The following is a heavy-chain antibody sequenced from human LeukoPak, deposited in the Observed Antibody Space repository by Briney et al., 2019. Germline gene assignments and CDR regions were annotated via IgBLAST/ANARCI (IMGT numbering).Heavy chain of an antibody. CDR2: INTNTGIP. CDR3: ARDLVSAGFDI. Sequence: GASVKVSFTAFGYTFSSHAMNWVRQAPGQGLELMGWINTNTGIPTYAQGFAGRFVFSLDTSVTTAYLQITSLKAEDTAVYYCARDLVSAGFDIWGQGTMVTVSS. J-gene: IGHJ3*02. D-gene: IGHD6-6*01. CDR1: GYTFSSHA. V-gene: IGHV7-4-1*02.